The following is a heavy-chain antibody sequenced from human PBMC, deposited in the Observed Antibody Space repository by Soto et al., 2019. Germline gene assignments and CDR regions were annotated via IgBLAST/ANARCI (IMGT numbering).Heavy chain of an antibody. Sequence: GGSLRLSCTASGFTFGDYAMSWFRQAPGKGREWVGFFRSKAYGGTTEYAASVKGRFTISRDDSKSIAYLQMNSLKTEDTAVYYCTREGGTYYYGSGSYYNEAIYYYGMDVWGQGTTVTVSS. V-gene: IGHV3-49*03. CDR1: GFTFGDYA. CDR2: FRSKAYGGTT. D-gene: IGHD3-10*01. CDR3: TREGGTYYYGSGSYYNEAIYYYGMDV. J-gene: IGHJ6*02.